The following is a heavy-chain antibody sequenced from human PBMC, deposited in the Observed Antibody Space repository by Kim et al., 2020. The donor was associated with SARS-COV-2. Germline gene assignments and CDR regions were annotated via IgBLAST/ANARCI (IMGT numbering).Heavy chain of an antibody. J-gene: IGHJ5*02. Sequence: SETLSLTCTVSGGSISSGGYYWSWIRQHPGKGLEWIGYIYYSWSTYYNPSLKSRVTISVDTSKNQFSLKLSSVTAADTAVYYCAREYSGWFDPWGQGTLVTVSS. CDR3: AREYSGWFDP. V-gene: IGHV4-31*03. CDR1: GGSISSGGYY. CDR2: IYYSWST. D-gene: IGHD2-15*01.